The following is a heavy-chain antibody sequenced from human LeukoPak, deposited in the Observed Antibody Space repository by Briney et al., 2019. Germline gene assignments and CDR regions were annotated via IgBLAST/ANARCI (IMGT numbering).Heavy chain of an antibody. V-gene: IGHV3-7*01. CDR1: GFTFSSYW. CDR2: IKQDGSEK. CDR3: ARDNSVKLLYDFWSGYYTPNYYFDY. J-gene: IGHJ4*02. Sequence: GGSLRLSCAASGFTFSSYWMSWVRQAPGKGLEWVANIKQDGSEKYYVDSVKGRFTISRDNAKNSLYLQMNSLRADDTAVYYCARDNSVKLLYDFWSGYYTPNYYFDYWGQGTLVTVPS. D-gene: IGHD3-3*01.